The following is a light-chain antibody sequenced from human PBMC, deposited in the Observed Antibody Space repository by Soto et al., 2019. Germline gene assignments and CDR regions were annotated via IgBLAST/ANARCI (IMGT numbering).Light chain of an antibody. CDR2: GAS. V-gene: IGKV1-39*01. Sequence: DIQMTQSPSSLYASVGDRVTITCRSWQVIISYGSWYQHRPGQAPKLLVIGASTLRTGVPSRFSASGSGTDFALSISNLQPDDLASYCCQQTHSVHYTLGQGT. CDR3: QQTHSVHYT. CDR1: QVIISY. J-gene: IGKJ2*01.